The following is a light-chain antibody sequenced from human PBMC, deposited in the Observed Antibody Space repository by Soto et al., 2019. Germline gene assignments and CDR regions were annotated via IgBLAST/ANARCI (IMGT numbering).Light chain of an antibody. CDR3: QQANTFPLT. J-gene: IGKJ4*01. CDR2: TAS. Sequence: DFQMTQSPSSVSASVGDRVTITCRASQGISSLLAWYQQKPGKAPNLLIHTASSLQSGVPSRFSGSGSGTDFTLTISSLQPEDFATYYCQQANTFPLTFGGGTKVEIK. CDR1: QGISSL. V-gene: IGKV1-12*01.